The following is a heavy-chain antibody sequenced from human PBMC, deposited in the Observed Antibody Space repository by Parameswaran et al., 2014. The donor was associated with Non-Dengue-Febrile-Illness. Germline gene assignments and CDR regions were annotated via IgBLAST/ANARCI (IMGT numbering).Heavy chain of an antibody. Sequence: VRQMPGKGLEWVSYISSNGSTIYYADSVKGRFTISRDNAKNSLYLQMNSLRAEDTAVYYCARGFLDEAYYGMDVWGQGTTVTVSS. D-gene: IGHD3-3*01. J-gene: IGHJ6*02. CDR2: ISSNGSTI. V-gene: IGHV3-48*03. CDR3: ARGFLDEAYYGMDV.